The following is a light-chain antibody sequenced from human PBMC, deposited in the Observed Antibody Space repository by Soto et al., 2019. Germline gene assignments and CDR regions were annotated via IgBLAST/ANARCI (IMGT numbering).Light chain of an antibody. CDR2: SNN. Sequence: QSALTQPPSASGTPGQRVTITCSGSSSNVGCKTVNWYQQLPGTAPKLLIYSNNQRPSGVPDRFSGSKSGTSASLAISGLQSEDEADYYCAAWDDSLNGPVFGGGTKLTVL. V-gene: IGLV1-44*01. CDR3: AAWDDSLNGPV. CDR1: SSNVGCKT. J-gene: IGLJ2*01.